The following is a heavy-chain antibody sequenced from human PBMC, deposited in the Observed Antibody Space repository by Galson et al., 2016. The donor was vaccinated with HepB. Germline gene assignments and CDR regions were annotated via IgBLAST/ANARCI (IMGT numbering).Heavy chain of an antibody. V-gene: IGHV1-69*04. Sequence: SVKVSCKASGGTFSSYTISWVRQAPRQGLEWMGRIIPMLGLTTYAQKFQGRVTIIADKLTRTAYMELNSLRSEDTGVYYCTGDLGGMWGYYYMDVWGEGTPGTVSS. CDR2: IIPMLGLT. D-gene: IGHD3-16*01. J-gene: IGHJ6*03. CDR1: GGTFSSYT. CDR3: TGDLGGMWGYYYMDV.